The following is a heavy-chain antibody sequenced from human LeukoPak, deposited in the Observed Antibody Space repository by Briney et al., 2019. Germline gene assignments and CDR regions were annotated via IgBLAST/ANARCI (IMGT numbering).Heavy chain of an antibody. V-gene: IGHV1-46*01. CDR1: GYTFTGYY. J-gene: IGHJ6*03. Sequence: GASVKVSCKASGYTFTGYYMHWVRQAPGQGLEWMGIINPSGGSTSYAQKFQGRVTMTRDMSTSTVYMELSSLRSEDTAVYYCAYSSSSINYYYMDVWGKGTTVTVSS. D-gene: IGHD6-6*01. CDR3: AYSSSSINYYYMDV. CDR2: INPSGGST.